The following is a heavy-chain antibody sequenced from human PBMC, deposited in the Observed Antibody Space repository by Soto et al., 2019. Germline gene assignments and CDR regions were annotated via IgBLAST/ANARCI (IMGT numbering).Heavy chain of an antibody. CDR3: AREGALPAAIGHYYYGMDV. CDR2: ISYDVNNK. V-gene: IGHV3-30-3*01. Sequence: GGSLRLSCAASEFTFSKFDMHWVRQAPGKGLEWVAVISYDVNNKYYADSVKGRFSISRDNSKNTLSLQINSLRAEDTAVYYCAREGALPAAIGHYYYGMDVWGQGTRVTVSS. D-gene: IGHD2-2*02. CDR1: EFTFSKFD. J-gene: IGHJ6*02.